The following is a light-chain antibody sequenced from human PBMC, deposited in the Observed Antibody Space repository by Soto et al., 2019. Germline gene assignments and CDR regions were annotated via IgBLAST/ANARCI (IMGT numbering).Light chain of an antibody. Sequence: EIVLTQSPGTLSLSPGERVTLSCRASQRVSSNHVAWYQQRPGQXHRLLIYSASRRANGIPDRFSGSGSGTDLTITLSRLESEDFEVYYCQQYGTVPNTFGQGTKVDIK. CDR2: SAS. CDR1: QRVSSNH. V-gene: IGKV3-20*01. CDR3: QQYGTVPNT. J-gene: IGKJ1*01.